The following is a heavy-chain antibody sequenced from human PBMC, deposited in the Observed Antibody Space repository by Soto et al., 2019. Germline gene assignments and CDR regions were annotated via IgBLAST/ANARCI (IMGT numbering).Heavy chain of an antibody. J-gene: IGHJ6*02. CDR1: GYTFTSYG. CDR2: ISAYNGNT. V-gene: IGHV1-18*01. D-gene: IGHD6-13*01. CDR3: ARDRTLAAAGYYYYYGMDG. Sequence: QVQLVQSGAEVKKPGASVKVSCKASGYTFTSYGISWVRQAPGQGLEWMGWISAYNGNTNYAQKLQGRVTMTTDTSTSTAYMELRSLRSDDTAVYYCARDRTLAAAGYYYYYGMDGWGQGTTVTVSS.